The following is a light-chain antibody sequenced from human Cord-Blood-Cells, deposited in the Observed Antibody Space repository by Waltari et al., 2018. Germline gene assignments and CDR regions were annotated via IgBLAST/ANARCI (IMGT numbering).Light chain of an antibody. Sequence: EIVLTQPPGTLSLSPGDRATLPCRASQSVISRYLAWYQHQPGQAPRLLIYCASSRATGIPDRFRGRGSGTDFTLTISRLEPEDFAVYYCQQSITFGQGTRLEIK. CDR1: QSVISRY. J-gene: IGKJ5*01. CDR2: CAS. V-gene: IGKV3-20*01. CDR3: QQSIT.